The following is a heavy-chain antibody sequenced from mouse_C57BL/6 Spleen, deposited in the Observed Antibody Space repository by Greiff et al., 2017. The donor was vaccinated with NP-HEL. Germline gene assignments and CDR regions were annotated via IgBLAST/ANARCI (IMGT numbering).Heavy chain of an antibody. CDR2: INPSTGGT. Sequence: VQLQQSGPELVKPGASVKISCKASGYSFTGYYMNWVKQSPEKSLEWIGEINPSTGGTTYNQKFKAKATLTVDKSSSTAYMQLKSLTSEDSAVYYCARYYGNYEYFDDWGTGTTVTVSS. V-gene: IGHV1-42*01. J-gene: IGHJ1*03. CDR3: ARYYGNYEYFDD. D-gene: IGHD2-1*01. CDR1: GYSFTGYY.